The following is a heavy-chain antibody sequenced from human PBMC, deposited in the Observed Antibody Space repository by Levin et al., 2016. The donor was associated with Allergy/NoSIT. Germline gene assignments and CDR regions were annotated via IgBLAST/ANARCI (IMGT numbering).Heavy chain of an antibody. D-gene: IGHD1-26*01. CDR2: IYYSGST. CDR1: GGSISSYY. V-gene: IGHV4-59*08. CDR3: ALPSGSYLGDAFDI. J-gene: IGHJ3*02. Sequence: SETLSLTCTVSGGSISSYYWSWIRQPPGKGLEWIGYIYYSGSTNYNPSLKSRVTISVDTSKNQFSLKLSSVTAADTAVYYCALPSGSYLGDAFDIWGQGTMVTVSS.